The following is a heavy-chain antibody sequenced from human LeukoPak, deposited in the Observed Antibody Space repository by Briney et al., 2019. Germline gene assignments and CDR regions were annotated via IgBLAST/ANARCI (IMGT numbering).Heavy chain of an antibody. J-gene: IGHJ6*02. Sequence: GGSLRLSCAASGFTFSESWMTWVREVPGQGLEWVAHINHEGGGIQYVDSVKGRFTISRDNAKGSVYLQMNSLRAEDTAIYHCATYINWVAGDVWGQGTTVIVSS. V-gene: IGHV3-7*01. CDR3: ATYINWVAGDV. CDR2: INHEGGGI. D-gene: IGHD1-1*01. CDR1: GFTFSESW.